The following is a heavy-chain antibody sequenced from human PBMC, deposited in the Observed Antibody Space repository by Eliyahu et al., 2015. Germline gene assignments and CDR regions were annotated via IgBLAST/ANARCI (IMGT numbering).Heavy chain of an antibody. D-gene: IGHD6-13*01. V-gene: IGHV4-34*01. J-gene: IGHJ6*03. CDR2: INHSGST. Sequence: QVQLQQWGAGLLKPSETLSVTCAVYGGSFSGYYWSWIRXPPGKGLEWIGEINHSGSTNYNPSLKSRVTISVDSSKNQFSLKLSSVTAADTAVYYCARGRSPRSGLAAAGEKRDYYYYMDVWGKGTTVTVSS. CDR1: GGSFSGYY. CDR3: ARGRSPRSGLAAAGEKRDYYYYMDV.